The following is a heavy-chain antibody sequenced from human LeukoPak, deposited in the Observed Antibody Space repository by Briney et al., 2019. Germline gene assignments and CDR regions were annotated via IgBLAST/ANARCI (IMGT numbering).Heavy chain of an antibody. Sequence: GGSLRLSCAGSGFTFSSYEMNWVRQAPGKGLEWLSYIRSSGDTIYYADSVKGRFTISRDNAKNSLYLQMNSLRAEDTAVYYCAELGITMIGGVWGKGTTVTISS. D-gene: IGHD3-10*02. J-gene: IGHJ6*04. CDR3: AELGITMIGGV. CDR2: IRSSGDTI. CDR1: GFTFSSYE. V-gene: IGHV3-48*03.